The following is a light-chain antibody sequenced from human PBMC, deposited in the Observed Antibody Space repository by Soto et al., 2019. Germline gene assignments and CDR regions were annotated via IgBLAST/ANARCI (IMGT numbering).Light chain of an antibody. Sequence: EVVFTQSPATLSLSPGEGATLSCRAGQSISSSYLSWYQQKPGQAPRLLIYGASSRATGIPARFSGSGRGSGTDFSLTISSLQPEDFAVYYCQQDYHLPITFGQGTRLEIK. J-gene: IGKJ5*01. CDR3: QQDYHLPIT. CDR2: GAS. V-gene: IGKV3D-7*01. CDR1: QSISSSY.